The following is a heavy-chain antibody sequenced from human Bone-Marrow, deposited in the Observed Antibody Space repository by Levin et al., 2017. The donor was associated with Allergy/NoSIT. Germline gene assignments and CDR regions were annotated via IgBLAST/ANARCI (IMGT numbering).Heavy chain of an antibody. CDR3: ARGRGIVGTTFDDC. CDR2: MNPNTGNT. V-gene: IGHV1-8*02. J-gene: IGHJ4*02. D-gene: IGHD1-26*01. Sequence: ASVKVSCKASGYDFSTYEINWVRQATGQGLEWMGWMNPNTGNTGYAQNFQGRVSMTRDTSISTAYMELSSLRSEDTAVYYCARGRGIVGTTFDDCWGQGTLVTVS. CDR1: GYDFSTYE.